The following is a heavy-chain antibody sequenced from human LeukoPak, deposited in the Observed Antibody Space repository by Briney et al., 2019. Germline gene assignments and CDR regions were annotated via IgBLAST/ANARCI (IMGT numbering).Heavy chain of an antibody. CDR3: ARVRPLGAAMDPYYFDY. V-gene: IGHV3-48*04. Sequence: GGSLRLSCAASGFTFSSYSMNWVRQAPGKGLEWVSYISSSSSTIYYADSVKGRFTISRDNAKNSLYLQMNSLRAEDTAVYYCARVRPLGAAMDPYYFDYWGQGTLVSVSS. CDR2: ISSSSSTI. D-gene: IGHD5-18*01. CDR1: GFTFSSYS. J-gene: IGHJ4*02.